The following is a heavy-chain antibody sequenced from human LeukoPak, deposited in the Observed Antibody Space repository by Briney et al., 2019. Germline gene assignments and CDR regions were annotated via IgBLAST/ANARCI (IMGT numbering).Heavy chain of an antibody. CDR3: ARDRELVPTLMDV. Sequence: GGSLRLSCAASGFTFDNYGLSWVRQAPGKGLEWVSSISSSSSYIYYADSVKGRFTISRDNAKNSLYLQMNSLRAEDTAVYYCARDRELVPTLMDVWGKGTTVTVSS. J-gene: IGHJ6*04. CDR2: ISSSSSYI. CDR1: GFTFDNYG. V-gene: IGHV3-21*01. D-gene: IGHD2-2*01.